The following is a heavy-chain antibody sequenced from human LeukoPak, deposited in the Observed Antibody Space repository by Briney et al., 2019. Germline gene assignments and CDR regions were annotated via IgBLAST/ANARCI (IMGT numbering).Heavy chain of an antibody. CDR1: GGSISSSSYY. CDR3: ARRPRYDFWSGYYTGRVDY. J-gene: IGHJ4*02. V-gene: IGHV4-39*01. Sequence: SETLSLTCTVSGGSISSSSYYWGWIRPPPGQGLEWIGSIYYSGSTYYNPSLKSRVTISVDTSKNQFSLKLSSVTAADTAVYYCARRPRYDFWSGYYTGRVDYWGQGTLVTVSS. CDR2: IYYSGST. D-gene: IGHD3-3*01.